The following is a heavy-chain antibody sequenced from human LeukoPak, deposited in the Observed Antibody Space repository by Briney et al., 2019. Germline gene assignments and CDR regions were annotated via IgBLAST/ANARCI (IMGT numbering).Heavy chain of an antibody. CDR2: IYYSGTT. Sequence: SETLSLTCTVSGGSINTYYWSWIRQPAGKGLEWIGYIYYSGTTNYNPSLKSRVTISVDTSRNQFSLQLRSVTAADTAVYYCAREDPQTTVPEGMDVWGQGTTVIVSS. J-gene: IGHJ6*02. CDR1: GGSINTYY. CDR3: AREDPQTTVPEGMDV. D-gene: IGHD4-17*01. V-gene: IGHV4-59*01.